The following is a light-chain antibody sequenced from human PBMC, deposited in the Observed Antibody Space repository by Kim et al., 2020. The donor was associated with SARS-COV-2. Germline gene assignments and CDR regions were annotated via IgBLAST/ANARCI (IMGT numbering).Light chain of an antibody. CDR3: QVWDRSSDPQV. Sequence: PGKTARITGGGSDIGGKSVHWYHQKPGGAPVMVIYYDGNRRPGVPERFSGSNTGSKAALTTSRVEAGDEADYYCQVWDRSSDPQVFGAGTKLTVL. CDR2: YDG. CDR1: DIGGKS. J-gene: IGLJ3*02. V-gene: IGLV3-21*04.